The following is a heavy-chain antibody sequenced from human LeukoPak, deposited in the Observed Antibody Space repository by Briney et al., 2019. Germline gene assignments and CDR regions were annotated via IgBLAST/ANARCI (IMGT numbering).Heavy chain of an antibody. J-gene: IGHJ4*02. CDR1: GFTFSSYW. Sequence: PGGSLRLSCAVSGFTFSSYWMSWVRQAPGNGPEWVASIKEDESEKNYVDSVKGRFTISRDSAKNSLYLQMNSLRAEDTAVYYCARVGSGSSYRPFDYWGQGTLVTVSS. D-gene: IGHD3-10*01. CDR2: IKEDESEK. CDR3: ARVGSGSSYRPFDY. V-gene: IGHV3-7*01.